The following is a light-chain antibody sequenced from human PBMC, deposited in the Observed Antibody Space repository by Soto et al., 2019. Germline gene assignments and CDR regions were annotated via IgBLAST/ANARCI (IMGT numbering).Light chain of an antibody. CDR3: QESYSTPSVT. Sequence: DIQMTQPPSTLSASVGDRVTITCRASQSISSWLAWYQQKPGKAPKLLIYKASSLESGVPSRFSGSGSGTEFTLTISSLQPDDFATYYCQESYSTPSVTFGPGTKVDIK. V-gene: IGKV1-5*03. CDR2: KAS. J-gene: IGKJ3*01. CDR1: QSISSW.